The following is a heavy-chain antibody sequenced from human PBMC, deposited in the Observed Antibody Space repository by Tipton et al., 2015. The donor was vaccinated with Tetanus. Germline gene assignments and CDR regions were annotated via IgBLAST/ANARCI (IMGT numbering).Heavy chain of an antibody. D-gene: IGHD2-21*02. CDR2: VSGTGGST. V-gene: IGHV3-23*01. J-gene: IGHJ4*02. Sequence: SLRLSCATSGFTFTNYAMNWVRQAPGKGLEWVSTVSGTGGSTYYADSVKGRFTISRDNSKNTLYLQMNSLRADDTAIYYCAKSNQNIVVVTAAFDYWGPGTLVTLSS. CDR1: GFTFTNYA. CDR3: AKSNQNIVVVTAAFDY.